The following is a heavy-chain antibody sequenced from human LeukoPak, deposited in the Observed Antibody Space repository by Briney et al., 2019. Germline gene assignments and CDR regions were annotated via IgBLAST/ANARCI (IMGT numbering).Heavy chain of an antibody. Sequence: PSETLSLTCTVSGGSISSYYWSWIRQPPGKGLECIGYIYYSGSTNYNPSLKSRVTISVDTSKNQLSLKLSSATAADTAVYYCARHLPYWYFDLWGRGTLVTFSS. CDR1: GGSISSYY. CDR3: ARHLPYWYFDL. V-gene: IGHV4-59*08. J-gene: IGHJ2*01. CDR2: IYYSGST.